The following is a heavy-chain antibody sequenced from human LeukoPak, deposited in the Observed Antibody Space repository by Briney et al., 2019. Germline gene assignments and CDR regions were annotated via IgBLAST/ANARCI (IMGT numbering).Heavy chain of an antibody. V-gene: IGHV1-8*01. CDR1: GYTFTTYD. J-gene: IGHJ4*02. CDR2: MNPNSGNT. CDR3: ARANYYGSGKKDLDY. Sequence: ASVKVSCKASGYTFTTYDINWVRQATGQGREWMGWMNPNSGNTGYAQKFQGRVTMTRNTSMSTAYMELNSLRSEDTAVYYCARANYYGSGKKDLDYWGQGTLVTVSS. D-gene: IGHD3-10*01.